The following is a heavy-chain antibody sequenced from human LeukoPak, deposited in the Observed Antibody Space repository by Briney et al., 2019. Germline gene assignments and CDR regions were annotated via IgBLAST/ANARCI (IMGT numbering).Heavy chain of an antibody. CDR2: IYTSGST. CDR1: GSSISSYY. Sequence: SETLSLTCTVSGSSISSYYWSWIRQPAGKGLEWIGRIYTSGSTNYNPSLKSRVTMSVDTSKNQFSLKLSSVTAADTAVYYCARDQGIAAAGTFDYWGQGTLVTVSS. CDR3: ARDQGIAAAGTFDY. D-gene: IGHD6-13*01. J-gene: IGHJ4*02. V-gene: IGHV4-4*07.